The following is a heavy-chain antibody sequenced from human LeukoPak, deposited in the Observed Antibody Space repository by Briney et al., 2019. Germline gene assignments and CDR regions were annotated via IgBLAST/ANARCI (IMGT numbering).Heavy chain of an antibody. J-gene: IGHJ4*02. CDR1: GFTFSSYA. CDR3: AKDRSGSYYFDY. V-gene: IGHV3-23*01. Sequence: GGSLRLSCAASGFTFSSYAMSWVRQAPGKGLEWVSAISGSGGSTYYADSVKGRFTISRDNSKNTLYLQMNSLRAEATAVYYCAKDRSGSYYFDYWGQGTLVTVSS. CDR2: ISGSGGST. D-gene: IGHD1-26*01.